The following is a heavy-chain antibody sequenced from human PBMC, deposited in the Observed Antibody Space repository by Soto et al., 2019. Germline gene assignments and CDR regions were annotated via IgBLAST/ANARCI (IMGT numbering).Heavy chain of an antibody. V-gene: IGHV6-1*01. CDR3: ARTGGEYYDFWSGFHTYYYYYGMDV. D-gene: IGHD3-3*01. CDR1: GDSVSSNSAA. CDR2: TYYRSKWYN. J-gene: IGHJ6*02. Sequence: PSQTLSLTCAISGDSVSSNSAAWNWIRQSPSRGLEWLGRTYYRSKWYNDYAVSVKSRITINPDTSKNQFSLQLNSVTPEDTAVYYCARTGGEYYDFWSGFHTYYYYYGMDVWGQGTTVTVSS.